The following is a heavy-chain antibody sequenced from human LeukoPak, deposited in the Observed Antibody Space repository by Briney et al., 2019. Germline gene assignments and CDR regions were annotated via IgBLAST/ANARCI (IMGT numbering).Heavy chain of an antibody. Sequence: ASVKVSCTASGYTFTAYSMHWVRQAPGQGLEWMGWINPNSGGTNYAQKFQGRVTMTRDTSITTAYMELSRLRSDDTAVYYCARDPDYYGSGSFFNIWGQGTMVTVSS. J-gene: IGHJ3*02. CDR2: INPNSGGT. D-gene: IGHD3-10*01. V-gene: IGHV1-2*02. CDR3: ARDPDYYGSGSFFNI. CDR1: GYTFTAYS.